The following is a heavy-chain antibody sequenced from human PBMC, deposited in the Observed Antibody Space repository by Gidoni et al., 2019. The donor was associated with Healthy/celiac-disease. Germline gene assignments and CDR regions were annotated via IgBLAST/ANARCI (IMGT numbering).Heavy chain of an antibody. CDR2: ISGSGGST. CDR1: GFHFISSS. CDR3: AKDQGSVEIWGGFDP. Sequence: EVQLVESGGGLVQPGGSLRLSCASSGFHFISSSLSWVRQAPGKGREWVSAISGSGGSTYDADSVKGRFTISRDNSKNTLYLKMNSLRAEDTAVYYCAKDQGSVEIWGGFDPWGQGTLVTVSS. D-gene: IGHD3-10*01. J-gene: IGHJ5*02. V-gene: IGHV3-23*04.